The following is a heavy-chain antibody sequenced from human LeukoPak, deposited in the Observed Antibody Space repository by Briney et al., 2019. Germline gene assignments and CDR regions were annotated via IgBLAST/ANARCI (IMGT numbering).Heavy chain of an antibody. J-gene: IGHJ4*02. D-gene: IGHD3-22*01. CDR3: ARAATVIVVVNSLDY. V-gene: IGHV3-11*01. CDR2: ISSSGSTI. Sequence: GGSLRLSCAASGFTFSDYYMSWIRQAPGKGLEWVSYISSSGSTIYYADSVKGRFTISRDNAKNSLYLQMNSLRAEDTAVYYCARAATVIVVVNSLDYWGQGTLVTVSS. CDR1: GFTFSDYY.